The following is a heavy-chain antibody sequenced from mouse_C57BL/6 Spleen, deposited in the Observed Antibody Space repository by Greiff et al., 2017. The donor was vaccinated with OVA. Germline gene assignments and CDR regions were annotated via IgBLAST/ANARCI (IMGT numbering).Heavy chain of an antibody. CDR3: ARGYEFAY. V-gene: IGHV5-17*01. Sequence: EVQLVESGGGLVKPGGSLKLSCAASGFTFSDYGMHWVRQAPEKGLGGVAYIRSGSSTIYYADTVKGRFTISRDNAKHTLFLQMTSLRSEDTAMYYCARGYEFAYWGQGTLVTVSA. CDR1: GFTFSDYG. CDR2: IRSGSSTI. J-gene: IGHJ3*01. D-gene: IGHD2-2*01.